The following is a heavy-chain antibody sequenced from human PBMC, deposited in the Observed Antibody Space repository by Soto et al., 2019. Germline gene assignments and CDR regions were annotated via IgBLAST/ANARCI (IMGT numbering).Heavy chain of an antibody. CDR2: IYYRAST. CDR1: GGSISSGDYF. J-gene: IGHJ4*02. CDR3: ARVKAGVVY. V-gene: IGHV4-30-4*01. Sequence: QVQLQESGPGLVKPSQTLSLTCTVSGGSISSGDYFWSWIRQPPGKGLERIGYIYYRASTYYKPSLTTRVTISVDTSKIQFSMKLSSVTAADAAVYYCARVKAGVVYWGQGTLVTVFS. D-gene: IGHD6-13*01.